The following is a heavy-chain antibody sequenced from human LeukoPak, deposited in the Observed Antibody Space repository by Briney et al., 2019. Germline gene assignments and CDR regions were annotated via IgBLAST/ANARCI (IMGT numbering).Heavy chain of an antibody. CDR3: ARRQGGVAGNFDY. D-gene: IGHD6-19*01. J-gene: IGHJ4*02. CDR2: IYYSGST. CDR1: GGSISSSSYY. Sequence: SETLSLTCTVSGGSISSSSYYWGWIRQPPGKGLEWIGSIYYSGSTYYNPSLKSRVTISVDTSKNQFSLKLSSVTVADTAVYYCARRQGGVAGNFDYWGQGTLVTVSS. V-gene: IGHV4-39*01.